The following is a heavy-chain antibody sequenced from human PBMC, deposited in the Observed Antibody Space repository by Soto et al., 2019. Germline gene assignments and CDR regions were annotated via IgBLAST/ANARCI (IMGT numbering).Heavy chain of an antibody. D-gene: IGHD6-19*01. V-gene: IGHV3-7*01. CDR1: GFTFSSYW. CDR3: ARYDSSGWDAFDY. Sequence: EVQLVESGGGLVQPGGSLRLSCAASGFTFSSYWMSWVRQAPGKGLEWVANIKQDGSEKYYVDSVKGRFTISRDNAKNSLYLQMNSLRDEDTAVYYCARYDSSGWDAFDYWGQGTLVTVSS. J-gene: IGHJ4*02. CDR2: IKQDGSEK.